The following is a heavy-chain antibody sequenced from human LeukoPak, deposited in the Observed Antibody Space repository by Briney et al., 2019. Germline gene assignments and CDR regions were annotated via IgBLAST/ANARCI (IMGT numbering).Heavy chain of an antibody. CDR1: GGSISSYY. CDR2: IYYSGST. V-gene: IGHV4-59*01. D-gene: IGHD5-18*01. CDR3: AGGSAWIQLWLPGSFYY. J-gene: IGHJ4*02. Sequence: SETLSLTCTVSGGSISSYYWSWIRQPPGKGLEWIGYIYYSGSTNYNPSLKTRVTISVDTSKTQFSLKLSSVTAADTAVYFCAGGSAWIQLWLPGSFYYWGQGTLVTVSS.